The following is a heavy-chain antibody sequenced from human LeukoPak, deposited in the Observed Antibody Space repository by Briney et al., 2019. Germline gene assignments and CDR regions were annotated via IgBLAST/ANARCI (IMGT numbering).Heavy chain of an antibody. V-gene: IGHV3-7*01. Sequence: GGSLRLSCAASGFTFTTYWMSWVRQAPGKGLEWVASLNKDGTEKYYVDSVKGRFTISRDNAKNSLYLQMNSLRDEDTAVYYCGRDVGIAVADFWGQGTLGTVSS. J-gene: IGHJ4*02. CDR1: GFTFTTYW. CDR2: LNKDGTEK. CDR3: GRDVGIAVADF. D-gene: IGHD6-19*01.